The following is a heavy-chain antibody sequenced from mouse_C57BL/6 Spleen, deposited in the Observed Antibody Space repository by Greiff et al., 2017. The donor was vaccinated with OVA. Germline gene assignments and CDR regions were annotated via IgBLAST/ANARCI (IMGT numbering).Heavy chain of an antibody. D-gene: IGHD1-1*01. CDR1: GYTFTDYE. J-gene: IGHJ1*03. Sequence: VQLQQSGAELVRPGASVTLSCKASGYTFTDYEMHWVKQTPVHGLEWIGAIDPETGGTASNQKFKGKAILTADKSSSTAYMELRSLTSEDSAVYYCTRSGLYGSSYVPYWYFDVWGTGTTVTVSS. V-gene: IGHV1-15*01. CDR2: IDPETGGT. CDR3: TRSGLYGSSYVPYWYFDV.